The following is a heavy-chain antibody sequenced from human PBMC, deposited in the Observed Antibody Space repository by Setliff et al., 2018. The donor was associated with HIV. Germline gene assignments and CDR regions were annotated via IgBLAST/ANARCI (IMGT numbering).Heavy chain of an antibody. J-gene: IGHJ4*02. V-gene: IGHV1-69*10. CDR1: VDTFRSHA. CDR3: ARPTGYCSETSCYQSH. D-gene: IGHD2-8*02. CDR2: IIPVLGIA. Sequence: SVKVSCKASVDTFRSHAIGWVRQAPGRGLEWMGGIIPVLGIADSAQKFQDRVTITADESTNTAYMELSSLRSEDTAVYYCARPTGYCSETSCYQSHWGQGTLVTVSS.